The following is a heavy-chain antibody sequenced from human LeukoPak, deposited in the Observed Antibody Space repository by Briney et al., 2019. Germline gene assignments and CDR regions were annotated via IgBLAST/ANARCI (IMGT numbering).Heavy chain of an antibody. CDR1: GFSFSAYW. V-gene: IGHV3-7*01. CDR3: ARFGYVAAVDV. Sequence: PGGSLRLSCAASGFSFSAYWMTWVRQAPGTGLEWVANINPAGSETYYVDPVKGRFSISRDNAKNLVYLQMNSLRAEGTALYHCARFGYVAAVDVWGQGTPVTVSS. D-gene: IGHD2-15*01. J-gene: IGHJ4*02. CDR2: INPAGSET.